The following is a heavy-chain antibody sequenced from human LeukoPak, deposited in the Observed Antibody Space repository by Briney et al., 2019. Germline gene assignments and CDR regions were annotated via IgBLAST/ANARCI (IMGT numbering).Heavy chain of an antibody. V-gene: IGHV4-59*01. Sequence: SETLSLTCTVSGGSISSYYWSWIRQPPGKGLEWIGYIYYSGSTNYNPSLKSRVTISVDTSKNQFSLKLSSVTAADTAVYYCARLDTAMVNGGADYWGQGTLVTVSS. CDR1: GGSISSYY. CDR3: ARLDTAMVNGGADY. D-gene: IGHD5-18*01. J-gene: IGHJ4*02. CDR2: IYYSGST.